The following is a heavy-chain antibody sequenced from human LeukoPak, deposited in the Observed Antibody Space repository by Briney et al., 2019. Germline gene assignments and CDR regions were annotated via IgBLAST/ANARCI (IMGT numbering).Heavy chain of an antibody. J-gene: IGHJ5*02. V-gene: IGHV4-39*01. CDR2: IYYSGST. D-gene: IGHD6-25*01. Sequence: ASETLSLTCTVSGGSISSSSYYWGWIRQPPGKGLEWIGTIYYSGSTYYNLSLKSRVTISVDTSKNQFSLKLSSVTAADTAVYYCASSGSSAYNWFDPWGQGALVTVSS. CDR3: ASSGSSAYNWFDP. CDR1: GGSISSSSYY.